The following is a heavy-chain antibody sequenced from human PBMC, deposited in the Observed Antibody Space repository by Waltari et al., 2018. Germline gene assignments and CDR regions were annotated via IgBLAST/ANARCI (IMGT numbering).Heavy chain of an antibody. D-gene: IGHD1-26*01. J-gene: IGHJ6*03. Sequence: QPQLQESGPGLVKPSETLSLTCTVSGGSISSSSYYWGWIRQPPGKGLEWNGSIYYSGSTYYNPSLKSRVTISVDTSKNQFSLKLSSVTAADTAVYYCARAVELQWRKYYYYMDVWGKGTTVTISS. CDR3: ARAVELQWRKYYYYMDV. CDR1: GGSISSSSYY. V-gene: IGHV4-39*07. CDR2: IYYSGST.